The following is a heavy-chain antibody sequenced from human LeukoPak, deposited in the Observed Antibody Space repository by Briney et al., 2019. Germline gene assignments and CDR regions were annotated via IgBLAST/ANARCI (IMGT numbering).Heavy chain of an antibody. V-gene: IGHV3-30*02. CDR1: GFSFSSYG. J-gene: IGHJ6*03. CDR3: AKDCLSSALISAMPATYYYYYYMDV. D-gene: IGHD2-2*01. Sequence: TGGSLRLSCAASGFSFSSYGMHWVRQAPGKGLEWVAFIRYDGSNKYYADSVKGRFTISRDNSKNTLYLQMNSLRAEDTAVYYCAKDCLSSALISAMPATYYYYYYMDVWGKGTTVTISS. CDR2: IRYDGSNK.